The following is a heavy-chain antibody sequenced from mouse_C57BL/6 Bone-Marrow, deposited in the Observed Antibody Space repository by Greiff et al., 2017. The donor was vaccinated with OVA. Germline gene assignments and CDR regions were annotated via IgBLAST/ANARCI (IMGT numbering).Heavy chain of an antibody. Sequence: QVQLQQPGAELVMPGASVKLSCKASGYTFTSYWMHWVKQRPGQGLEWIGEIDPSDSYTNYNQKFKGKSTLTVDKSSSTAYMQLSSLTSEDSAVYYCARSPDYDDGAWFGYWGQGTLVTVSA. CDR3: ARSPDYDDGAWFGY. J-gene: IGHJ3*01. D-gene: IGHD2-4*01. CDR2: IDPSDSYT. V-gene: IGHV1-69*01. CDR1: GYTFTSYW.